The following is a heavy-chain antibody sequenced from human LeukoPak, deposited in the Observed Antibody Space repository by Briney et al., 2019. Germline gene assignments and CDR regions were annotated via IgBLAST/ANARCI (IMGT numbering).Heavy chain of an antibody. CDR1: GGTFSSYA. CDR2: IIPIFGTA. V-gene: IGHV1-69*06. J-gene: IGHJ4*02. D-gene: IGHD3-3*01. Sequence: GSSVKVSCKASGGTFSSYAISWVRQAPGQGLEWMGGIIPIFGTANYAQKFQGRVTITADKSTSTAYMELSSLRSEDTAVYYCARGVYDLDQTTFDYWGQGTLVTVSS. CDR3: ARGVYDLDQTTFDY.